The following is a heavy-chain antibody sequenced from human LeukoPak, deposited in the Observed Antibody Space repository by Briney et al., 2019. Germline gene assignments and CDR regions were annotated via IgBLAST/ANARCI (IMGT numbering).Heavy chain of an antibody. J-gene: IGHJ3*02. V-gene: IGHV3-48*04. CDR3: ARDRAKVVRAFEI. Sequence: GGSLRLSCAASGFTFGTFSMSWVRQAPGKGLEWVSDISYDGSNIYDVDSVKGRFTISRDNAKHSLYLQRNSLRAEDTAVYYCARDRAKVVRAFEIGAQGTMVSLSS. CDR1: GFTFGTFS. D-gene: IGHD2-21*01. CDR2: ISYDGSNI.